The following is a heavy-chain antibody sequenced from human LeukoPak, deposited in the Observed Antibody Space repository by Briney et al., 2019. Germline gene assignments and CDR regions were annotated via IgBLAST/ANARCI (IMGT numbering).Heavy chain of an antibody. D-gene: IGHD1-26*01. CDR1: GGSISSCTYS. J-gene: IGHJ4*02. CDR3: ARAYRYSGSYLPD. V-gene: IGHV4-39*07. Sequence: PSETLSLTCSVSGGSISSCTYSWGWIRQPPGKGLEWIGSFSCSGSTYYNPSLKSRVTISIDTSKNQFSLNLSSVTAADTAVYYCARAYRYSGSYLPDWGQGTLVTVSS. CDR2: FSCSGST.